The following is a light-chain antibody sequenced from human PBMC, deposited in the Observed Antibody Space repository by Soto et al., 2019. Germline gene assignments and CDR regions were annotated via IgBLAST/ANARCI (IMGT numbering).Light chain of an antibody. J-gene: IGKJ1*01. CDR1: QDIRTY. Sequence: IHLTQSPSSLSASVGDRVTITCRASQDIRTYLAWYQPSPGRSQKLLIYVASNLHTGVPSRFSGSGSGTEFTLTISGLQPEDLETYYCQQLDSDPPWMFGQGTRVDIK. CDR3: QQLDSDPPWM. CDR2: VAS. V-gene: IGKV1-9*01.